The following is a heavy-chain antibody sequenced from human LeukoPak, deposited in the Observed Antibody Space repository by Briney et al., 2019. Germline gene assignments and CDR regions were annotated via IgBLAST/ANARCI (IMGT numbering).Heavy chain of an antibody. Sequence: SETLSLTCTISGGSISSYYWSWIRQPPGKGLEWIGYIYYSGSTNYNPSLKSRVTISVDTSKNQFSLKLSSVTAADTAVYYCARHPIYSGYDSWGQGTLVTVSS. V-gene: IGHV4-59*08. D-gene: IGHD5-12*01. CDR1: GGSISSYY. J-gene: IGHJ5*01. CDR2: IYYSGST. CDR3: ARHPIYSGYDS.